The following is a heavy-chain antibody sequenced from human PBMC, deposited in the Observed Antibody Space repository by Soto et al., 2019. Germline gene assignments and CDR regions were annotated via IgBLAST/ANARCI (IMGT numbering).Heavy chain of an antibody. V-gene: IGHV3-73*01. CDR3: TRQVYDILTGYYNARLDY. D-gene: IGHD3-9*01. Sequence: GGSLRLSCAASGFTFSGSAMHWVRQASGKGLEWVGRIRSKANSYATAYAASVKGRFTISRDDSKNTAYLQMYSLKTEDTAVYYCTRQVYDILTGYYNARLDYWGQGTLVTVSS. CDR1: GFTFSGSA. J-gene: IGHJ4*02. CDR2: IRSKANSYAT.